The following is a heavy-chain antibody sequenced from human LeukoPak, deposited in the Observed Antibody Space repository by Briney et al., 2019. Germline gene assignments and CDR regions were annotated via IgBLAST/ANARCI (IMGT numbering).Heavy chain of an antibody. V-gene: IGHV4-39*02. J-gene: IGHJ3*02. CDR2: IYYSGST. CDR3: ARLRGLGPSDAFDI. Sequence: SETLSLTCTVSGGSISSSSYYWGWIRQPPGKGLEWIGSIYYSGSTYHNPSLKSRVTISVYTSKNHFSLKLSSVTAADTAVYYCARLRGLGPSDAFDIWGQGPMVTVSS. CDR1: GGSISSSSYY. D-gene: IGHD2-15*01.